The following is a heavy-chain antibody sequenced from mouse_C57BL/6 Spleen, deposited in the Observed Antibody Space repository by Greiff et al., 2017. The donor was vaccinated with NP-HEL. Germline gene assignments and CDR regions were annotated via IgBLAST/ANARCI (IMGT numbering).Heavy chain of an antibody. Sequence: QVQLQQPGAELVKPGASVKLSCKASGYTFTSYWMQWVKQRPGQGLEWIGEIDPSDRYTNYNQKFKGKATLTVDTSSSTAYMQLSSLTSEDSAVYYCARGDYVYAMDYWGQGTSVTVSS. CDR2: IDPSDRYT. D-gene: IGHD2-4*01. CDR3: ARGDYVYAMDY. CDR1: GYTFTSYW. J-gene: IGHJ4*01. V-gene: IGHV1-50*01.